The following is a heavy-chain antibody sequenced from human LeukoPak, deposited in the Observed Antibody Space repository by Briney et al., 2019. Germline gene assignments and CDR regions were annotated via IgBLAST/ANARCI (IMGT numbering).Heavy chain of an antibody. V-gene: IGHV3-74*01. J-gene: IGHJ4*02. CDR2: ISGDGSTT. D-gene: IGHD3-3*01. CDR1: GLTFRNYW. Sequence: GGSLRLSCAVSGLTFRNYWMYWVRQAPGESLVWVSSISGDGSTTTYADTVKGRFTISRDNAKNTLYLQMNSLRADDTAVYYCASSLLGVSPWGQGTLVTVSS. CDR3: ASSLLGVSP.